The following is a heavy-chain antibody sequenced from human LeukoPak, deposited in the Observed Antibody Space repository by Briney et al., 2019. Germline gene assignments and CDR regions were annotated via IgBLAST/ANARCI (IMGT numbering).Heavy chain of an antibody. Sequence: GGSLRLSCAASGFNFDDYVMSWVRQAPGKGLEWVSGINWNGGSTGYADSVKGRFTISRDNAKNSLYLQMNSLRAEDTAVYYCAELGITMIGGVWGKGTTVTISS. V-gene: IGHV3-20*04. CDR2: INWNGGST. D-gene: IGHD3-10*02. J-gene: IGHJ6*04. CDR3: AELGITMIGGV. CDR1: GFNFDDYV.